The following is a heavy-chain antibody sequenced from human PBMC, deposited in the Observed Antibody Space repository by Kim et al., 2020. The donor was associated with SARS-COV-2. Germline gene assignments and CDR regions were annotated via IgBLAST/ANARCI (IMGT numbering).Heavy chain of an antibody. J-gene: IGHJ4*02. V-gene: IGHV3-43D*03. Sequence: GGSLRLSCAASGFTFDDYAMHWVRQAPGKGLEWVSLISWDGGSTYYADSVKGRFTISRDNSKNSLYLQMNSLRAEDTALYYCAKDIGRSTKPRGVDYWGQGTLVTVSS. D-gene: IGHD3-10*01. CDR1: GFTFDDYA. CDR3: AKDIGRSTKPRGVDY. CDR2: ISWDGGST.